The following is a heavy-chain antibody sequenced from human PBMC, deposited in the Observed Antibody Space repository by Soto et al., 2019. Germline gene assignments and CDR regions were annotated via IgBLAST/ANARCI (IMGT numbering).Heavy chain of an antibody. J-gene: IGHJ6*02. V-gene: IGHV1-46*01. CDR2: INPSGDRI. CDR1: GYTFTNYY. Sequence: QVQLVHSGAEVKKPGASVKVSCKASGYTFTNYYMHWLRQAPGQGLEWMGIINPSGDRIIYAQKFQGRVTMTRDTSASTVYMELSGLRSEDTAVYYCARERIAVAATGFSGGLHSYYGMDVWGQGTTVTVSS. D-gene: IGHD6-19*01. CDR3: ARERIAVAATGFSGGLHSYYGMDV.